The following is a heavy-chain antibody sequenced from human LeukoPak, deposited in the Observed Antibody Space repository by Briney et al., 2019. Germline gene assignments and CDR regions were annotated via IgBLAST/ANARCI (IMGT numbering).Heavy chain of an antibody. CDR1: GFTFSSYG. V-gene: IGHV3-21*01. J-gene: IGHJ4*02. D-gene: IGHD2/OR15-2a*01. CDR2: ISSSSNYI. Sequence: GGTLRLSCAASGFTFSSYGMSWVRQAPGKGLEWVSSISSSSNYIYYAGSMKGRFTISRDNAKNSLFLQMNSLRAEDTAVYYCAKVRVLYGDYLDYWGQGTLVTVSS. CDR3: AKVRVLYGDYLDY.